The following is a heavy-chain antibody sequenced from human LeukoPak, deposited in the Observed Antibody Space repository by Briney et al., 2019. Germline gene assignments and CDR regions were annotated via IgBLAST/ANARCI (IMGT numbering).Heavy chain of an antibody. D-gene: IGHD1-26*01. Sequence: SETLSLTCAVYGGSFSGYYWSWIRQPPGKGLEWIGEINHSGSTNYNPSLKSRVTISVDTSKNQFSLKLSSVTAAVTAVYYCARGKARRRENAFDIWGQGTMVTVSS. V-gene: IGHV4-34*01. J-gene: IGHJ3*02. CDR3: ARGKARRRENAFDI. CDR2: INHSGST. CDR1: GGSFSGYY.